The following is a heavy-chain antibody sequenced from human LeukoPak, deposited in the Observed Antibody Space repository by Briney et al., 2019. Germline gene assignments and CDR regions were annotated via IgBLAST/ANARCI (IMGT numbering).Heavy chain of an antibody. CDR3: ARSTVLRYDILTGLATVNFDY. Sequence: ASVKVSCKASGYTFTGYYMHWVRQAPGQGLEWMGWINPNSGGTNYAQKFQGWVTMTRDTSISTAYMELSRLRSDDTAVYYCARSTVLRYDILTGLATVNFDYWGQGTLVTVSS. CDR2: INPNSGGT. V-gene: IGHV1-2*04. CDR1: GYTFTGYY. D-gene: IGHD3-9*01. J-gene: IGHJ4*02.